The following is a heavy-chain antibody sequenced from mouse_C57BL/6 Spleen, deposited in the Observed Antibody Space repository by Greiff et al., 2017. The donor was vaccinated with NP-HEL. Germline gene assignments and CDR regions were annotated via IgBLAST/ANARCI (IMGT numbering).Heavy chain of an antibody. D-gene: IGHD2-4*01. Sequence: EVKVVESGGGLVKPGGSLKLSCAASGFTFSSYTMSWVRQTPEKRLEWVATISDGGSYTYYPDNVKGRFTISRDNAKNNLYLQMSHLKSEDTAMYYCARDKTPYEYGEGFAYWGQGTLVTVSA. CDR3: ARDKTPYEYGEGFAY. V-gene: IGHV5-4*01. J-gene: IGHJ3*01. CDR2: ISDGGSYT. CDR1: GFTFSSYT.